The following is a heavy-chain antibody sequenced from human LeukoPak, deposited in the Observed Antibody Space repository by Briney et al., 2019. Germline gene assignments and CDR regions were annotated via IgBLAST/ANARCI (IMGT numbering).Heavy chain of an antibody. J-gene: IGHJ5*02. CDR1: GGSMSEYY. CDR3: ARHARGYSHGAWFVP. D-gene: IGHD5-12*01. CDR2: MSNSGTT. Sequence: SETLSLTCSVPGGSMSEYYRGRVRHSPGERVEWVRFMSNSGTTTYNPTLKSRVTISVDPAKSHFSLKLRSVTAADTAKYYCARHARGYSHGAWFVPWGQGTMVTVSS. V-gene: IGHV4-59*01.